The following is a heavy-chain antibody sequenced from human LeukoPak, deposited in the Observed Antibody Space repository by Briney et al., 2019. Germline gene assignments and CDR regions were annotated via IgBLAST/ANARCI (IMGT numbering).Heavy chain of an antibody. J-gene: IGHJ5*02. V-gene: IGHV4-59*01. CDR1: GYSISSYY. D-gene: IGHD3-10*01. CDR3: ARTVPSMVRGINWFDP. Sequence: PSETLSLTCNVSGYSISSYYWSWIRQPPGKGLEWIGYIYYSGSTNYNPSLKSRVTISVDTSKNQFSLKLSSVTAADTAVYYCARTVPSMVRGINWFDPWGQGTLVTVSS. CDR2: IYYSGST.